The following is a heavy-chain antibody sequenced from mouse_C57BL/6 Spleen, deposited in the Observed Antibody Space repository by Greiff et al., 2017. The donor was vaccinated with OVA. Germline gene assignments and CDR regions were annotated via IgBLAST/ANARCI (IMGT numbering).Heavy chain of an antibody. CDR1: GYTFTDYY. J-gene: IGHJ3*01. D-gene: IGHD2-5*01. Sequence: VQLVESGPELVKPGASVKISCKASGYTFTDYYINWVKQRPGQGLEWIGWIFPGSGSTYYNEKFKGKATLTVDKSSSTAYMLLSSLTSEDSAVYFCAKSNYGFPWFAYWGQGTLVTVSA. CDR3: AKSNYGFPWFAY. CDR2: IFPGSGST. V-gene: IGHV1-75*01.